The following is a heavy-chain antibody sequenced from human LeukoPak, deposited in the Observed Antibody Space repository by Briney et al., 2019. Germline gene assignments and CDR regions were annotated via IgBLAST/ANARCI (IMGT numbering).Heavy chain of an antibody. CDR1: GFTFSSYA. V-gene: IGHV3-30*04. D-gene: IGHD6-13*01. CDR3: ARGESSSWTIDY. Sequence: PGRSLSLSCAASGFTFSSYAMHWVRQAPGKGLEWVAVISYDGSNKYYADSVKGRFTISRDNSKNTLYLQMNSLRAEDTAVYYCARGESSSWTIDYWGQGTLVTVSS. J-gene: IGHJ4*02. CDR2: ISYDGSNK.